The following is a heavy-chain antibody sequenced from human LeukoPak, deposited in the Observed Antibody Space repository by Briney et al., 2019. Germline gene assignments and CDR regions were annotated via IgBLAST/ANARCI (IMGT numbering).Heavy chain of an antibody. CDR1: GFSFSSHW. D-gene: IGHD6-19*01. Sequence: GGSLRLSCAASGFSFSSHWMSWVRRAPGKGLEWVANIRPDGSAQYYVDSVKGRFTISRDNAKNSLFLHMNSLRAEDTALYCCAKWGYISGYYYDFWGQGTLVTVSS. J-gene: IGHJ4*02. CDR2: IRPDGSAQ. V-gene: IGHV3-7*03. CDR3: AKWGYISGYYYDF.